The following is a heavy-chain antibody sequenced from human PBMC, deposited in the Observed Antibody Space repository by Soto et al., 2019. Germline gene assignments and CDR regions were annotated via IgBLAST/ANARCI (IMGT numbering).Heavy chain of an antibody. CDR2: IWYDGSNK. Sequence: GSLRLSCAASGFTFSSYGMHWVRQAPGKGLEWVAVIWYDGSNKYYADSVKGRFTISRDNSKNTLYLQMNSLRAEDTAVYYCARGGYCTNGVCYHASYYYYYYMDVWGKGTTVTVSS. V-gene: IGHV3-33*01. CDR3: ARGGYCTNGVCYHASYYYYYYMDV. J-gene: IGHJ6*03. CDR1: GFTFSSYG. D-gene: IGHD2-8*01.